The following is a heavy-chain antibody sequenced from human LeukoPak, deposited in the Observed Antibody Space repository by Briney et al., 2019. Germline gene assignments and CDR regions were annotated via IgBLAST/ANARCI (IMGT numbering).Heavy chain of an antibody. CDR2: INHSGST. D-gene: IGHD2-2*01. V-gene: IGHV4-34*01. Sequence: SETLSLTCAVYGGSFSGYYWSWIRQPPGKGLEWIGEINHSGSTNYNPSLKSRVTISVDTSKNQFSLKLSSVTAAATAVYYCARGSRGYCSSTSCYAWGSASWFDPWGQGTLVTVSS. CDR3: ARGSRGYCSSTSCYAWGSASWFDP. CDR1: GGSFSGYY. J-gene: IGHJ5*02.